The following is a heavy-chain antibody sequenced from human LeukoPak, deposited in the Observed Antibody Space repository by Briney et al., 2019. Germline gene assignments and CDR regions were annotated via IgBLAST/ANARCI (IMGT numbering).Heavy chain of an antibody. CDR2: INHSGST. V-gene: IGHV4-34*01. D-gene: IGHD6-6*01. Sequence: SETLSLTCAVYGGSFSGYYWSWIRQPPGKGLEWIGEINHSGSTNYNPSLKSRVTISVGTSKNQFSPKLSSVTAADTAVYYCARADDSSPWGYYCYGMDVWGQGTTVTVSS. J-gene: IGHJ6*02. CDR1: GGSFSGYY. CDR3: ARADDSSPWGYYCYGMDV.